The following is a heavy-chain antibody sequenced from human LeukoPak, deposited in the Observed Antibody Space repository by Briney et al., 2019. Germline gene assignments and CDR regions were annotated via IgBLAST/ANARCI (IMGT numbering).Heavy chain of an antibody. CDR1: GYTFTGYY. CDR3: ARGPGGTSWFVDP. D-gene: IGHD6-13*01. J-gene: IGHJ5*02. CDR2: INPHNGGT. Sequence: ASVKVSCKASGYTFTGYYMHWVRQAPGQGLEWMGWINPHNGGTNFAQKFQGRVTMTRDTSITTAFMELSRLRSDDTAVYYCARGPGGTSWFVDPWGQGTLVTVSS. V-gene: IGHV1-2*02.